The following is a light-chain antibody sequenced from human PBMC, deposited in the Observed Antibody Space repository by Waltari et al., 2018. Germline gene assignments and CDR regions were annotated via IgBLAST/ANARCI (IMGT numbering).Light chain of an antibody. V-gene: IGLV2-14*03. CDR2: VVT. CDR1: NSDIGGYSY. CDR3: RSFTCSGTWV. J-gene: IGLJ3*02. Sequence: QSALTQPASVSGSPRQSITISCTGTNSDIGGYSYVSWYQHHSVKAPKLMIFVVTDRTSGVSNRFTGCKYSHTASLTVSGLQAAEEADCYCRSFTCSGTWVFGGETRVTVL.